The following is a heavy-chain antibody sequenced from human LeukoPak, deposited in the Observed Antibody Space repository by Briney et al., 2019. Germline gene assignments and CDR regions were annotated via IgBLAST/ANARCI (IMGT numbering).Heavy chain of an antibody. CDR2: ISTIGST. V-gene: IGHV4-61*02. Sequence: SETLSLTCTVSSGSISSSNYYWSWIRQPAGKGLEWIGRISTIGSTNYNPSLNSRVTISIDTSKNQFSLQLSSVTAADTAVYYCARRRVRSIVVVVAARRGNWFDPWGQGTLVTVSP. CDR1: SGSISSSNYY. J-gene: IGHJ5*02. D-gene: IGHD2-15*01. CDR3: ARRRVRSIVVVVAARRGNWFDP.